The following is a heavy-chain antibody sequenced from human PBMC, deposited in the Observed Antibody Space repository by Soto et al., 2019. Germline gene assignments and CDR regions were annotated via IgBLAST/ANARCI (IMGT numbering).Heavy chain of an antibody. V-gene: IGHV4-39*01. D-gene: IGHD2-2*01. CDR1: GGSISGGDYW. CDR3: ARQPGRDLCAFDI. CDR2: IYSSGRT. Sequence: QLQLQESGPGLVTPSETLSLTCTVSGGSISGGDYWWAWIRQPPGEGLEWIGSIYSSGRTHYNPSLKSGVTISVDTTKNQFSLKVSSVTAADTAVYYCARQPGRDLCAFDIWGQGTVVTVSS. J-gene: IGHJ3*02.